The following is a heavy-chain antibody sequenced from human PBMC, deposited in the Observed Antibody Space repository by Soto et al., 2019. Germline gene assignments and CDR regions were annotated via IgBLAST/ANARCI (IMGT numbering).Heavy chain of an antibody. CDR3: ARGYDFWSGYTSPQYYYYGMDV. D-gene: IGHD3-3*01. V-gene: IGHV1-69*01. Sequence: GASVKVSCKASGGTFSSYAISWVRQAPGQGLEWMGGIIPIFGTASYAQKFQGRVTITADESTSTAYMELSSLRSEDTAVYYCARGYDFWSGYTSPQYYYYGMDVWGQGTTVTVSS. CDR1: GGTFSSYA. CDR2: IIPIFGTA. J-gene: IGHJ6*02.